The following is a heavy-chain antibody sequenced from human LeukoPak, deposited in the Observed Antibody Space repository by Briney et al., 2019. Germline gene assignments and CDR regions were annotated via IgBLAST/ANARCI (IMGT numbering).Heavy chain of an antibody. CDR1: GFTFSNYA. Sequence: GGSLRLSCAASGFTFSNYAMNWVRQAPGKGLEWVSLISGSTGSTYYADSVKGRFSISRDNSKNTVYLQMNSLRVEDTAVYYCARACGNCGGDCYPFDYWGQGTLVTVSS. J-gene: IGHJ4*02. CDR2: ISGSTGST. V-gene: IGHV3-23*01. CDR3: ARACGNCGGDCYPFDY. D-gene: IGHD2-21*02.